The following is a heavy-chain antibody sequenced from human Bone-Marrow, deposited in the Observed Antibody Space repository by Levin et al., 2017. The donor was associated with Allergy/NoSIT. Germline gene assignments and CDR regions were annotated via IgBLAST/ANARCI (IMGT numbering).Heavy chain of an antibody. D-gene: IGHD3-10*01. CDR1: GFTFSSYA. CDR2: ISGSGGST. Sequence: PGGSLRLSCAASGFTFSSYAMSWVRQAPGKGLEWVSAISGSGGSTYYADSVKGRFTISRDNSKNTLYLQMNSLRAEDTAVYYCAKLPRITMVQDHYMDGWGKGTTVTVSS. CDR3: AKLPRITMVQDHYMDG. V-gene: IGHV3-23*01. J-gene: IGHJ6*03.